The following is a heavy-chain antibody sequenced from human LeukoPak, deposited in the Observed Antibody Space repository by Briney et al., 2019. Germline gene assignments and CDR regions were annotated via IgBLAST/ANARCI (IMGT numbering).Heavy chain of an antibody. Sequence: GASVKVSCKACGYTFTSYDISWVRQATGQGLEWMGWMNPNSGNTGYAQKFQGRVTITRNTSISTAYMELSSLRSEDTAVYYCARTPIDYDILTGYYVYFDYWGQGTLVTVSS. D-gene: IGHD3-9*01. V-gene: IGHV1-8*03. CDR2: MNPNSGNT. CDR1: GYTFTSYD. J-gene: IGHJ4*02. CDR3: ARTPIDYDILTGYYVYFDY.